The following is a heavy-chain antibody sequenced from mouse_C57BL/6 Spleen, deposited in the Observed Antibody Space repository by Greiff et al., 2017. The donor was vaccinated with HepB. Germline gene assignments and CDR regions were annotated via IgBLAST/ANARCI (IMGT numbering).Heavy chain of an antibody. D-gene: IGHD2-1*01. V-gene: IGHV1-64*01. J-gene: IGHJ2*01. CDR3: ARSRSRGNYCFDY. CDR1: GYTFTSYW. CDR2: IHPNSGST. Sequence: QVQLQQPGAELVKPGASVKLSCKASGYTFTSYWMHWVKQRPGQGLEWIGMIHPNSGSTNYNEKFKSKATLTVDKSSSTAYMQLSSLTSVDSAVYYCARSRSRGNYCFDYWGQGTTLTVSS.